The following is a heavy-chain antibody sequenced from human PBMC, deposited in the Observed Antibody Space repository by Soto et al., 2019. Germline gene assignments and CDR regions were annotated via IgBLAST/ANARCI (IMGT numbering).Heavy chain of an antibody. V-gene: IGHV1-69*12. J-gene: IGHJ5*02. Sequence: QVQLVQSGAEVKKPGSSVKVSCKASGGTFSSYAISWVRQAPGQGLEWMGGIIPIFGTANYAQKFQGRVTITAGESTSRGGVERSRLRSEVTAVYDCARRATVSKRPGRFAPWGQGTLVTVS. CDR1: GGTFSSYA. CDR2: IIPIFGTA. CDR3: ARRATVSKRPGRFAP. D-gene: IGHD4-17*01.